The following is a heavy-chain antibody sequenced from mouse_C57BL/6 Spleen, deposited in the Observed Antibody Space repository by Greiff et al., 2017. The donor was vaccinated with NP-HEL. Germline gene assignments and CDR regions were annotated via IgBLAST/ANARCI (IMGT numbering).Heavy chain of an antibody. CDR2: IYPGDGDT. Sequence: VQLQQSGAELVKPGASVKISCKASGYAFSSYWMNWVKQRPGKGLEWIGQIYPGDGDTNYNGKFKGKATLTADKSSSTAYMQLSSLTSEDSAVYFCASQTAQAYAMDYWGQGTSVTVSS. D-gene: IGHD3-2*02. V-gene: IGHV1-80*01. CDR3: ASQTAQAYAMDY. J-gene: IGHJ4*01. CDR1: GYAFSSYW.